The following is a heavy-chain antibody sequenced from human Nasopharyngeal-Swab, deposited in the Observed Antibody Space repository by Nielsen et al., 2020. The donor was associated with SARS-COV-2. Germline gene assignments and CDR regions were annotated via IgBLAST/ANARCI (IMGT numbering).Heavy chain of an antibody. CDR1: GGSISDYY. CDR2: IYYTGTT. Sequence: SETLSLTCTVSGGSISDYYWNWIRQSPGKGLEWIGYIYYTGTTNYNPSLKSRVTMSVDTSKNQFSLKLTSVTAADTAVYYCARHPPLSGFDYWGQGTLVTVPS. D-gene: IGHD3-9*01. V-gene: IGHV4-59*08. J-gene: IGHJ4*02. CDR3: ARHPPLSGFDY.